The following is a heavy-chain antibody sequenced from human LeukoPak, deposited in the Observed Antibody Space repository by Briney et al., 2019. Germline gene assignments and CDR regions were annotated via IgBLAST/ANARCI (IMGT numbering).Heavy chain of an antibody. J-gene: IGHJ6*03. V-gene: IGHV1-8*01. CDR3: ARGPPDPHGSSYPYYYMDV. Sequence: GASVTVSCKGSGYTFTRYVINWVRQAPGQGLEWMGWMNPNSGNTGYTQKFQGRVTITRDTSITTAYMELSSLRSEDTAVYYFARGPPDPHGSSYPYYYMDVWGKGTTVTISS. D-gene: IGHD3-10*01. CDR2: MNPNSGNT. CDR1: GYTFTRYV.